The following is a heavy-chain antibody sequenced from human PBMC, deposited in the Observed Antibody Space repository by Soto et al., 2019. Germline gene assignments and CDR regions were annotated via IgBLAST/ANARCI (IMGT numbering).Heavy chain of an antibody. CDR3: ARSKGGTGTCPAC. D-gene: IGHD3-16*01. CDR1: GFIFKDYA. J-gene: IGHJ4*02. CDR2: IRGRGGST. Sequence: EVQMLESGGGLVQPGGSLRLSCEDSGFIFKDYAMTWVCEAPGTGLEWVSIIRGRGGSTFYAESVKGHFTVSRDNSESTMYIQMNSLQSDATAVYYCARSKGGTGTCPACWGQGSLVAFSS. V-gene: IGHV3-23*01.